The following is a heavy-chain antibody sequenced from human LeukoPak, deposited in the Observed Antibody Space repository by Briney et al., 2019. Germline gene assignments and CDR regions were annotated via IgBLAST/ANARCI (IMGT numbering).Heavy chain of an antibody. J-gene: IGHJ4*02. CDR2: IYYSGST. Sequence: SETLSLTCAVYGGSISSYYWSWIRQPPGKGLEWIGYIYYSGSTNYNPSLKSRVTISVDTSKNQFSLKLSSVTAADTAVYYCARHRYYYDSSGYYRYFDYWGQGTLVTVSS. CDR3: ARHRYYYDSSGYYRYFDY. V-gene: IGHV4-59*08. CDR1: GGSISSYY. D-gene: IGHD3-22*01.